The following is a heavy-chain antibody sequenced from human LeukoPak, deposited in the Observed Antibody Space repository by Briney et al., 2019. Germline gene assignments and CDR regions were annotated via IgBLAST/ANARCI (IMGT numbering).Heavy chain of an antibody. D-gene: IGHD2-2*02. V-gene: IGHV3-23*01. Sequence: GGSLRLFCGASGFTFSSYAMSWVRQAPGKGLEWVSAISGSGGSTYYADSVKGRFTISRDNSKNTLYLQMNSLRAEDTAVYYCAEHIVVVPAAIRGGWGQGTLVTVSS. J-gene: IGHJ4*02. CDR2: ISGSGGST. CDR3: AEHIVVVPAAIRGG. CDR1: GFTFSSYA.